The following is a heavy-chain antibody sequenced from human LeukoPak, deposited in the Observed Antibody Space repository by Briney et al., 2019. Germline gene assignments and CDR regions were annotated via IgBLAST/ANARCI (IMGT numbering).Heavy chain of an antibody. CDR3: ARGRPNYGGNDYDH. CDR1: GGSISSSSYY. CDR2: IYYSGST. Sequence: SETLSLTCTVSGGSISSSSYYWGWIRQPPGTGLEWIGSIYYSGSTYYNPSLKSRVTISVDTSKNQFSLKLSSVTAADTAVYYCARGRPNYGGNDYDHWGQGTLVTVSS. V-gene: IGHV4-39*01. J-gene: IGHJ4*02. D-gene: IGHD4-17*01.